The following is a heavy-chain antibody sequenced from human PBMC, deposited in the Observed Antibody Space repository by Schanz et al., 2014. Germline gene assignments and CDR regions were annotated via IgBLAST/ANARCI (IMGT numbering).Heavy chain of an antibody. Sequence: QVQLVESGGGLVKPGGSLRLSCAASGFTFSDYYMSWIRQAPGKGLEWVSYISSSGSYTNYADSVKGRFTTSRDNGKKSMYLQMNSQRAEDTAVDYCARLDSSSWYPRYWGQGTLVTVSS. CDR2: ISSSGSYT. CDR3: ARLDSSSWYPRY. V-gene: IGHV3-11*05. CDR1: GFTFSDYY. J-gene: IGHJ4*02. D-gene: IGHD6-13*01.